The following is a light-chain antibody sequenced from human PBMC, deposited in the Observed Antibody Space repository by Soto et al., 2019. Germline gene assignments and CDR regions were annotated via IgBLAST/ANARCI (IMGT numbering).Light chain of an antibody. CDR1: QSISNY. V-gene: IGKV1-39*01. CDR2: AAS. Sequence: DIQMTQSPSSLSASVGDRVTITCRASQSISNYVNWYQQKPGKAPKLLIYAASSLQSGVPSRFSGSGSGTDFTLTISTLKPEDFSTYYCQQSYISPRTFGQGTKVEIK. J-gene: IGKJ1*01. CDR3: QQSYISPRT.